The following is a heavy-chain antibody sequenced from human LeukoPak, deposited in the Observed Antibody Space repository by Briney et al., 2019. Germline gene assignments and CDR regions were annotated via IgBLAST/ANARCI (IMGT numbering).Heavy chain of an antibody. Sequence: SETLSLTCSVSGGSISPYYWSGIRQPPGKGVVWIGYIFYSVITTYNPSLKSRVSISLDSPKRQFFLRLTSVTAADTAMYYCARAETLAAIYFDFWGQGRLVTVSS. V-gene: IGHV4-59*13. CDR3: ARAETLAAIYFDF. CDR2: IFYSVIT. J-gene: IGHJ4*02. CDR1: GGSISPYY. D-gene: IGHD6-25*01.